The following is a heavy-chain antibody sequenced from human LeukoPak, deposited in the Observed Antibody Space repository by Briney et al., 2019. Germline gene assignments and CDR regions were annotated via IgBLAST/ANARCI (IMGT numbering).Heavy chain of an antibody. CDR1: GDSISSGSYY. Sequence: PSETLSLTCTVSGDSISSGSYYWSWIRQPAGKGLEWIGRIYTSGSTNYNPSLKSRVTISVDTSKNQFSLKLSSVTAADTAVYYCAREPNYCSSTSCYLLNWFDPWGQGTLVTVSS. V-gene: IGHV4-61*02. CDR2: IYTSGST. CDR3: AREPNYCSSTSCYLLNWFDP. D-gene: IGHD2-2*01. J-gene: IGHJ5*02.